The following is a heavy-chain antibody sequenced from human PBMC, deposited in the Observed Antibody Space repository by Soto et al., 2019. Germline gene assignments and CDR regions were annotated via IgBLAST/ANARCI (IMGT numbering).Heavy chain of an antibody. J-gene: IGHJ6*02. V-gene: IGHV4-61*01. CDR2: VYYSGTT. CDR1: GGSVSSGTYY. D-gene: IGHD2-8*01. Sequence: SETLSLTCTVSGGSVSSGTYYWNWIRQPPGKGLEWVGSVYYSGTTNYNPSLKSRVTISMDTSYSQLSLKLSSVTAADTAVYYCARDMYLRTQPWGMDVWGQGNTVTVSS. CDR3: ARDMYLRTQPWGMDV.